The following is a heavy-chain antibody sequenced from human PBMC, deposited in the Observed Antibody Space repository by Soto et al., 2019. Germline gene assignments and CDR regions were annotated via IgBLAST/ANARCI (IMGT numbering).Heavy chain of an antibody. CDR3: ATTTVTTHPFDY. J-gene: IGHJ4*02. Sequence: GGSLRLSCAASGFTFSSYAMSWVRQAPGKGLEWVSAISGSGGSTYYADSVKSRFTISRGNSKNTLYLQMNSLRAEDTAVYSCATTTVTTHPFDYWGQGTRVTVSA. D-gene: IGHD4-17*01. CDR1: GFTFSSYA. CDR2: ISGSGGST. V-gene: IGHV3-23*01.